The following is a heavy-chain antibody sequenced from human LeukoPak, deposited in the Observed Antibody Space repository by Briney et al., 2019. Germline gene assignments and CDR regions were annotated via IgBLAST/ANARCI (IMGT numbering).Heavy chain of an antibody. CDR1: GYTFTGYY. CDR3: ATWGYCTRTSCYGVRAFDI. V-gene: IGHV1-2*02. Sequence: ASVKVSCKASGYTFTGYYMHWVRQAPGQGLEWMGWINPNSGGTNYAQKFQGRVTMTRDTSISTAYMELSRLRSDDTAFYYCATWGYCTRTSCYGVRAFDIWGQGTMVTVSS. D-gene: IGHD2-2*01. CDR2: INPNSGGT. J-gene: IGHJ3*02.